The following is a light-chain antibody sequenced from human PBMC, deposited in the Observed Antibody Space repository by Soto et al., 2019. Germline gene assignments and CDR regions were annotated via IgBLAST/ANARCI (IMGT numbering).Light chain of an antibody. Sequence: EIVLTQSPATLSLSPGDRVTLSCRASQTVGRYLSWYQHSPGQGPRLLVYDASNRATGIPARFSGSGSETDFTLTISSLEPEDFAVYYCQRRLHWPITFDQGTRLEIK. CDR3: QRRLHWPIT. V-gene: IGKV3-11*01. CDR2: DAS. J-gene: IGKJ5*01. CDR1: QTVGRY.